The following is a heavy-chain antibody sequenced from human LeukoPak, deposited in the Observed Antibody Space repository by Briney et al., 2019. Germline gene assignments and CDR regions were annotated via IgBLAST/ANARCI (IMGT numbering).Heavy chain of an antibody. CDR2: INPNSGGT. CDR1: GYTFTGYY. V-gene: IGHV1-2*02. Sequence: ASVKVSCKASGYTFTGYYMHWVRQAPGQGLEWMGWINPNSGGTNYAQKFQGRVTMTRDTSISTAYMELSRLRSDDTAVYYCAREACSSTSCQNDAFDIWGQGTMVTVSS. CDR3: AREACSSTSCQNDAFDI. J-gene: IGHJ3*02. D-gene: IGHD2-2*01.